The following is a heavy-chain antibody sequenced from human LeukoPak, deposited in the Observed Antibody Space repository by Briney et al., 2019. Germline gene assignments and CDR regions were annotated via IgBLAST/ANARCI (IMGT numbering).Heavy chain of an antibody. CDR1: GYTFTSYD. Sequence: ASVKVSFKASGYTFTSYDINWVRQATGQGLEWMGWMNPNSGNTGYAQKFQGRVTVTRNTSISTAYMELSSLRSEDTAVYYCARDSSDIRSLIAHWGQGTLVTVSS. J-gene: IGHJ1*01. CDR3: ARDSSDIRSLIAH. D-gene: IGHD2-15*01. CDR2: MNPNSGNT. V-gene: IGHV1-8*01.